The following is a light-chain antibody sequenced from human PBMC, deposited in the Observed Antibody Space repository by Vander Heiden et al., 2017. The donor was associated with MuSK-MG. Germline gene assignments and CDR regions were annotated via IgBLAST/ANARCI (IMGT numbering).Light chain of an antibody. Sequence: QSALTQPPSASGSLGQSVTISCTGTSSDVGGYNYVSWYQQHPDKAPKLLMSEVSKRPSGVPDRVSGSKSGNKASLNVSGLQAEDEADYYCSSYAGDTRAVFGGGTKLTVL. CDR1: SSDVGGYNY. CDR3: SSYAGDTRAV. J-gene: IGLJ2*01. CDR2: EVS. V-gene: IGLV2-8*01.